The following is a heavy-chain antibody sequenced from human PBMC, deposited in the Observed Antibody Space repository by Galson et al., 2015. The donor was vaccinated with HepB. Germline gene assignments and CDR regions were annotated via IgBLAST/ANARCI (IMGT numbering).Heavy chain of an antibody. CDR1: GFTVSSNY. CDR2: MYVGCST. V-gene: IGHV3-53*04. J-gene: IGHJ2*01. D-gene: IGHD3-22*01. Sequence: SLRLSCAASGFTVSSNYMTWVRQAPGKGLEWVSIMYVGCSTSYVDSVKGRFTISSHNSKNTLYLQMNSLRPEDTAVYYCAKGGIASTSGYATWYFDLWGRGTLVTVSS. CDR3: AKGGIASTSGYATWYFDL.